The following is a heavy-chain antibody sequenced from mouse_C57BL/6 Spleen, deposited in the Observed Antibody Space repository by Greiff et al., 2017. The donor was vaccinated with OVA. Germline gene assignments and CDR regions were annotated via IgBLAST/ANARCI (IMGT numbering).Heavy chain of an antibody. J-gene: IGHJ2*01. D-gene: IGHD1-1*01. Sequence: QVQLQQPGAELVKPGASVKLSCKASGYTFTSYWMQWVTQRPGQGLEWIGEIDPSDSYTNYNQKFKGKATLTVDTSSSTAYMQLSSLTSEDSAVYYCARGDYYGSSSYFDYWGQGTTLTVSS. CDR2: IDPSDSYT. CDR1: GYTFTSYW. V-gene: IGHV1-50*01. CDR3: ARGDYYGSSSYFDY.